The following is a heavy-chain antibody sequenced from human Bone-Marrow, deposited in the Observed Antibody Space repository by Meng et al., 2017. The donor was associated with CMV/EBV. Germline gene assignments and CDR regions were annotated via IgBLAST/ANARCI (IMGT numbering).Heavy chain of an antibody. J-gene: IGHJ6*02. CDR1: GYTFTGDY. CDR3: ARDCSSSGCAPEVLYYYYYYGMDV. V-gene: IGHV1-2*02. Sequence: ASVKVSSKASGYTFTGDYMHWVRQAPGQGLEWMGLINPNSGDTTFAQKFQGRVTMTRDTSISTAYMELSSLRSDDTAVYYCARDCSSSGCAPEVLYYYYYYGMDVWGQGTTVTVSS. CDR2: INPNSGDT. D-gene: IGHD2-2*01.